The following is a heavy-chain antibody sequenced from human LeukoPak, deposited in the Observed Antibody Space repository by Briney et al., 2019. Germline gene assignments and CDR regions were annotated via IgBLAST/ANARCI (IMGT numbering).Heavy chain of an antibody. Sequence: GSSVKVSCKASGGTFSSYAISWVRQAPGQGLEWMGGIIPIFGTANYAQKFQGRVTITADKSTSTAYMELSSLRSEDTAVYYCARGLRFPEIYYYYYYMDVWGKGTTVTVSS. CDR2: IIPIFGTA. CDR1: GGTFSSYA. J-gene: IGHJ6*03. V-gene: IGHV1-69*06. CDR3: ARGLRFPEIYYYYYYMDV. D-gene: IGHD3-3*01.